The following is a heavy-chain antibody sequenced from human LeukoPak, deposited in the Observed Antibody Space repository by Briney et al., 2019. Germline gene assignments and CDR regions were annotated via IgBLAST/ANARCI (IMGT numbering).Heavy chain of an antibody. J-gene: IGHJ6*04. CDR3: ARALEGESYYYYYYGMDV. D-gene: IGHD3-16*01. V-gene: IGHV4-4*02. CDR1: GGSISSSNW. Sequence: SGTLSLTCAVSGGSISSSNWWSWVRQPPGKGLEWIGEIYHSGSTNYNPSLKSRVTISVDTSKNQFSLKLSSVTAADTAVYYCARALEGESYYYYYYGMDVWGKGTTVTVSS. CDR2: IYHSGST.